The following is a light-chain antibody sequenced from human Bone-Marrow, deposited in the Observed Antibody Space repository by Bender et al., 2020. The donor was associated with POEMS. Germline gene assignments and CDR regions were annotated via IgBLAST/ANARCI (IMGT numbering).Light chain of an antibody. J-gene: IGLJ3*02. CDR3: AAWEDSLNGWV. CDR1: SSNIGTNP. Sequence: QSVLTQPPSASWTPGQRVTISCSGSSSNIGTNPVNWYQQLPGTAPKLLIYINNQRPSGVPDRFSGSKSGTSASLAISGLQSEDEADYYCAAWEDSLNGWVFGGGTKVTVL. V-gene: IGLV1-44*01. CDR2: INN.